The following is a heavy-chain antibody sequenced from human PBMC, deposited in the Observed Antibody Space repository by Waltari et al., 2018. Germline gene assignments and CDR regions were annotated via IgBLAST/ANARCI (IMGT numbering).Heavy chain of an antibody. CDR3: AKVGGITMIAFDY. V-gene: IGHV3-30*02. Sequence: QVQLVESGGGVVQPGGSLRLSCAASGFTFSSYGMHWVRQAPGKGLEWVAFIRYDGSNKYYADSVKGRFTISRDNSKNTLYLQMNSLRAEDTAVYYCAKVGGITMIAFDYWGQGTLVTVSS. J-gene: IGHJ4*02. D-gene: IGHD3-22*01. CDR2: IRYDGSNK. CDR1: GFTFSSYG.